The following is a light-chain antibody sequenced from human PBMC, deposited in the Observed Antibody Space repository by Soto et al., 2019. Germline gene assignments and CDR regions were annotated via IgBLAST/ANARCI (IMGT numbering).Light chain of an antibody. CDR1: QSVSSSY. Sequence: ESVFTQSPGTLSLSPGERSTLSCRASQSVSSSYLAWYQQKPGQAPRLLIYGASSRPTGIPDRFSGSGSGTDFTLTISRLEPEDFAVYYCQQYGSSSTFGQGTRLEIK. V-gene: IGKV3-20*01. CDR3: QQYGSSST. CDR2: GAS. J-gene: IGKJ5*01.